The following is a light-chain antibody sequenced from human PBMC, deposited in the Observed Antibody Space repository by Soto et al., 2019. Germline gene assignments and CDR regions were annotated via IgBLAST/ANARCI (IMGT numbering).Light chain of an antibody. CDR3: CSYTDGSSLL. CDR2: EGN. J-gene: IGLJ3*02. Sequence: QSALTQPASVSGSPGQSITISCTGTSSDIGAYNYVSWYQQHPGKAPKLLIYEGNKRPSGVSNRFSGSRSGNTASLTISGLQAEDEADYYCCSYTDGSSLLFGGGTKLTVL. CDR1: SSDIGAYNY. V-gene: IGLV2-23*01.